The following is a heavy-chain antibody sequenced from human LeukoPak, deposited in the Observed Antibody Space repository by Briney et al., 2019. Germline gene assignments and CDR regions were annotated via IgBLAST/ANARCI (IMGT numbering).Heavy chain of an antibody. J-gene: IGHJ4*02. CDR1: GFTFSSYG. CDR3: SLGATTPGDY. D-gene: IGHD1-26*01. Sequence: TGGSLRLSCAASGFTFSSYGMHWVRQAPGKGLEWVAFIRYDGSNKYYADSVKGRFTISRDNSKNTLYLQMNSLRAEDTAVYYCSLGATTPGDYWGQGTLVTVSS. V-gene: IGHV3-30*02. CDR2: IRYDGSNK.